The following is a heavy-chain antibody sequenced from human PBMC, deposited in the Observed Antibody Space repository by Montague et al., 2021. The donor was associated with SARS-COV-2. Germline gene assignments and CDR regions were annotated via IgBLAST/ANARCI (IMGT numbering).Heavy chain of an antibody. CDR3: AREFRIELWQTNWYFGL. CDR2: FDHSGDT. J-gene: IGHJ2*01. Sequence: SETLSLTCSVSGDSISGHYWSWIRQPPGKGLEWIGNFDHSGDTKYNPSLKSRATISVDTSKNHFALRLSSVTAADTAVYYCAREFRIELWQTNWYFGLWGRGTLVTVSS. CDR1: GDSISGHY. D-gene: IGHD3-16*01. V-gene: IGHV4-59*11.